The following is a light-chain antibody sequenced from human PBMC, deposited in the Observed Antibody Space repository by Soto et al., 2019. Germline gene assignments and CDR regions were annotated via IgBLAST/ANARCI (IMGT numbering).Light chain of an antibody. J-gene: IGLJ1*01. Sequence: QSVLNQPAYVSGSPGQSITISCTGTSSDVGGYNYVSWYQQHPGKAPKFMIYDVSSRPSGVSNRFSGSKSGNTASLTISGLQAEDEADYYCCSYTTSNTRQIVFGTGTKVTVL. CDR3: CSYTTSNTRQIV. CDR2: DVS. CDR1: SSDVGGYNY. V-gene: IGLV2-14*03.